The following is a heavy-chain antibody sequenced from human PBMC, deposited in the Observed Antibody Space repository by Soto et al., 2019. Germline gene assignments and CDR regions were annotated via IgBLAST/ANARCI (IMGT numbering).Heavy chain of an antibody. CDR1: GGTFRNSA. CDR2: IMPIFRTP. Sequence: QVQLEQSGAEVKKPGSSVKVSCKASGGTFRNSAISWVRQAPGQGLEWMGGIMPIFRTPDYAQKFQGRVTITPDESTTTAYMELSGLRSDDTAVYYCARDNDRPQLGGNYYYILDVWGQGTTVTVSS. J-gene: IGHJ6*02. CDR3: ARDNDRPQLGGNYYYILDV. D-gene: IGHD1-1*01. V-gene: IGHV1-69*05.